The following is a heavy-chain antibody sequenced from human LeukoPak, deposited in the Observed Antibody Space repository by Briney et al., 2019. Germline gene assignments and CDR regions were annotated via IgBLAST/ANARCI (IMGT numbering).Heavy chain of an antibody. Sequence: PSETLSLTCTVSGGSISSYYWSWIRQPPGKGLEWIGYIYYSGSTNYNPSLKSRVTISVDTSKNQFSLKLSSVTAADTAVYYCARYDYGSGSYFDYWGQGTLVTVSS. V-gene: IGHV4-59*08. CDR1: GGSISSYY. CDR3: ARYDYGSGSYFDY. CDR2: IYYSGST. J-gene: IGHJ4*02. D-gene: IGHD3-10*01.